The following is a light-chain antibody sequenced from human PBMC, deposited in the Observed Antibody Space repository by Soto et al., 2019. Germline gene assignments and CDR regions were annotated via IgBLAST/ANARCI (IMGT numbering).Light chain of an antibody. CDR1: ENSASY. CDR3: QQTFSLPYT. V-gene: IGKV1-39*01. Sequence: IQMTQSPSSLSASVGDRVTVNCRTSENSASYVSWFQQRPGKAPNLLIYSPSTLHTGVSSRFSDNGSGTHFTLTVERLQAEDVATYYCQQTFSLPYTFGQGTKVEI. J-gene: IGKJ2*01. CDR2: SPS.